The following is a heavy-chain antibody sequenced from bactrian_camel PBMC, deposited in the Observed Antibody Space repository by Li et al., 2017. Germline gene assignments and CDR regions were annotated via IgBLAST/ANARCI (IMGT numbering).Heavy chain of an antibody. CDR2: IHTATGKT. D-gene: IGHD3*01. Sequence: HVQLVESGGRSVEPGGSLRLSCEASGFAFSRIECMGWFRQIPGKEREVVASIHTATGKTYYADSVRGRATVSQDNARTTLYLEINNLKPDDSAMYYCAADRWEGYGLGSCDYWGRGTQVTVS. CDR3: AADRWEGYGLGSCDY. V-gene: IGHV3S1*01. J-gene: IGHJ4*01. CDR1: GFAFSRI.